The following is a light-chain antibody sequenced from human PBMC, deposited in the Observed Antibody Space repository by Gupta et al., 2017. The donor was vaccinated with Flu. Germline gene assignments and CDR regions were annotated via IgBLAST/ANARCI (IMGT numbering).Light chain of an antibody. CDR2: GAS. CDR1: QSVGSRF. CDR3: QQYGTSQWP. J-gene: IGKJ1*01. Sequence: GKRATLSCMASQSVGSRFLAWYQQKPGKAPRLLIYGASIRATGIPDRFRGMLSGTDFTLTISRLEPEDCAVYYCQQYGTSQWPFDQGTMV. V-gene: IGKV3-20*01.